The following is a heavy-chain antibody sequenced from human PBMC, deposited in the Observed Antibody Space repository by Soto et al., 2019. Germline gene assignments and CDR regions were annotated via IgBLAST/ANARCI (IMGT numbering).Heavy chain of an antibody. CDR1: GGTFSSYA. CDR2: IIPIFGTA. V-gene: IGHV1-69*01. D-gene: IGHD3-16*01. Sequence: QVQLVQSGAEVKKPGSSVKVSCKASGGTFSSYAISWVRQAPGQGLEWMGGIIPIFGTANYAQKFQGRVTITADESTSTAYMELSSLRSEDTAVYYCASSGYDYVWGSKDYYYYYGMDVWGQGTTVTVSS. CDR3: ASSGYDYVWGSKDYYYYYGMDV. J-gene: IGHJ6*02.